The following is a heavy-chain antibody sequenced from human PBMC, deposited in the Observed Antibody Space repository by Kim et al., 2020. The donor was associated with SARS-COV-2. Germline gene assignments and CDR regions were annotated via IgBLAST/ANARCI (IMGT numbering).Heavy chain of an antibody. CDR1: GFTFSSYA. Sequence: GGSLRLSCAASGFTFSSYAMHWVRQAPGKGLEWVAVISYDGSNKYYADSVKGRFTISRDNSKNTLYLQMNSLRAEDTAVYYCARDGRGNGMDVWGQGTTVTVSS. D-gene: IGHD2-15*01. J-gene: IGHJ6*02. CDR3: ARDGRGNGMDV. V-gene: IGHV3-30*04. CDR2: ISYDGSNK.